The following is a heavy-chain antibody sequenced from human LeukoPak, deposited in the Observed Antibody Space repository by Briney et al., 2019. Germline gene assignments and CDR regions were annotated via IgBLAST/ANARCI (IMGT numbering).Heavy chain of an antibody. CDR3: AKSGSVWYFFDY. V-gene: IGHV3-23*01. J-gene: IGHJ4*03. CDR2: ISGSDDTT. Sequence: GGSLRLSCAASEFTFSSSAMSWVRQAPGKGLEWVSSISGSDDTTEYADSVKGRFTISRDNSKNTLFLHMNSLRAEDTAVYYCAKSGSVWYFFDYWGQGTTVTVSS. CDR1: EFTFSSSA. D-gene: IGHD6-19*01.